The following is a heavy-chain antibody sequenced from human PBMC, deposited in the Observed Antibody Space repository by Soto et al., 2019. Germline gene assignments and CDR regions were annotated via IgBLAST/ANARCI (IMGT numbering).Heavy chain of an antibody. CDR1: GFTFSDSY. CDR2: VRNKANSYTT. CDR3: VKGHLALDN. V-gene: IGHV3-72*01. J-gene: IGHJ4*02. Sequence: EVQLVESGGGLVQPGGSLRLSCTASGFTFSDSYMDWVRQAPGKGLDWVGRVRNKANSYTTEYAASVKGRFTVSRDDSKNSLYLQMNSLKTEDTVVYYCVKGHLALDNWGPGALVTVSS.